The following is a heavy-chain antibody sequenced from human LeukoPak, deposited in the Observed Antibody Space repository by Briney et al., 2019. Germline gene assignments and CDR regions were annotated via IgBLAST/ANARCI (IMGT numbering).Heavy chain of an antibody. J-gene: IGHJ4*02. CDR3: AKDGSNYYDSSGYYYVGSFDY. V-gene: IGHV3-23*01. CDR2: IGGGGAST. Sequence: PGGSLRLSCEASGFSFSSYAMTWVRQAPGKGLEWVSAIGGGGASTYYADSVKGHFTISRDNSKNTLYLQMNSLRAEDTAVYYCAKDGSNYYDSSGYYYVGSFDYWGQGTLVTVSS. D-gene: IGHD3-22*01. CDR1: GFSFSSYA.